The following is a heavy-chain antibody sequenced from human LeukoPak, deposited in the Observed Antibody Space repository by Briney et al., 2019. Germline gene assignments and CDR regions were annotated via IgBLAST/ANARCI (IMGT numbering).Heavy chain of an antibody. CDR2: IYYSGST. J-gene: IGHJ4*02. Sequence: SEALSLTCTVSGGSISSYYWSWIRQPPGKGLEWIGYIYYSGSTNYNPSLKSRVTISVDTSKNQFSLKLSSVTAADTAVYYCARVRYSSSWFYYFDYWGQGTLVTVSS. CDR1: GGSISSYY. V-gene: IGHV4-59*01. D-gene: IGHD6-13*01. CDR3: ARVRYSSSWFYYFDY.